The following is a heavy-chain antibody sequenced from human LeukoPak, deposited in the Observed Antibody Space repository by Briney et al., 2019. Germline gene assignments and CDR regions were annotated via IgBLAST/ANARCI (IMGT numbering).Heavy chain of an antibody. J-gene: IGHJ4*02. CDR1: GFTFDDYA. D-gene: IGHD5-18*01. CDR2: ISWNSGSI. Sequence: GRSLRLSCAASGFTFDDYAMHWVRQAPGKGLELVSGISWNSGSIGYADSVKGRFTISRDNAKNSLYLQMNSLRAEDMALYYCAKGGYSYGDLEGYFDYWGQGTLVTVSS. CDR3: AKGGYSYGDLEGYFDY. V-gene: IGHV3-9*03.